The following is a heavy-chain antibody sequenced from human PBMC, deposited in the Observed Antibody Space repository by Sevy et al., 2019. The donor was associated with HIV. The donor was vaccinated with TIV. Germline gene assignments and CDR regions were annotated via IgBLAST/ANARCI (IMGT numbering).Heavy chain of an antibody. V-gene: IGHV3-48*03. D-gene: IGHD1-26*01. Sequence: GGSLRLSCAASGFTFSDYEMTWVRQAPGKGLEWISFISRSGSTIYYADSVKGRFTISRDNAKNSLYLQMKSLRAEDTAVYYCAGGSGRYNDAFDIWGQGTMVTVSS. J-gene: IGHJ3*02. CDR2: ISRSGSTI. CDR3: AGGSGRYNDAFDI. CDR1: GFTFSDYE.